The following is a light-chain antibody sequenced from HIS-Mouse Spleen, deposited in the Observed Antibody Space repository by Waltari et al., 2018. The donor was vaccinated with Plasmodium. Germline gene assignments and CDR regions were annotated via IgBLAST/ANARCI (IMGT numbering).Light chain of an antibody. Sequence: DIVMTQSPDSPAVSLGERATIHCKPSQSVLYSSNNKNYLAWYQQKPGQPPKLLIHWASTRESGVPDRFSGSGSGTDFTLTISSLQAEDVAVYYCQQYYSTPYTFGQGTKLEIK. J-gene: IGKJ2*01. CDR1: QSVLYSSNNKNY. CDR3: QQYYSTPYT. CDR2: WAS. V-gene: IGKV4-1*01.